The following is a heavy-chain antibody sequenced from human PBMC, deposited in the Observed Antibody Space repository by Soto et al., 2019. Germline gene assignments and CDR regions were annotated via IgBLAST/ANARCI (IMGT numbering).Heavy chain of an antibody. CDR3: AKVPARYYFES. Sequence: PGGSLRLSCAPSGFAFSSYAMSWVRQAPGKGLEWVSTISGSAAITYYADSVKGRFTISRDNSKNTLYLQMNSLRVEDTAVYYCAKVPARYYFESWGQGTLVTVSS. J-gene: IGHJ4*02. CDR2: ISGSAAIT. V-gene: IGHV3-23*01. CDR1: GFAFSSYA.